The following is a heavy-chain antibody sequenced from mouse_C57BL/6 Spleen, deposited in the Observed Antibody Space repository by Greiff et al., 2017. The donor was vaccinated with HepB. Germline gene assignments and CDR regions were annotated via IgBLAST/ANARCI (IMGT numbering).Heavy chain of an antibody. J-gene: IGHJ1*03. D-gene: IGHD1-1*01. CDR1: GFTFSNYW. CDR2: IRLKSDNYAT. CDR3: TGRGFTTVVRYLDV. V-gene: IGHV6-3*01. Sequence: EVQLVESGGGLVQPGGSMKLSCVASGFTFSNYWMNWVRQSPEKGLEWVAQIRLKSDNYATHYAESVKGRFTISRDDSKSSVYLQMNNLRAEDTGIYYCTGRGFTTVVRYLDVWGTGTTVTVSS.